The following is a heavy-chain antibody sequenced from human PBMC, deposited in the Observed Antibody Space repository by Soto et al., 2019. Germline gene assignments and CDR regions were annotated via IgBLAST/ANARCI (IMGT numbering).Heavy chain of an antibody. V-gene: IGHV4-59*01. J-gene: IGHJ2*01. D-gene: IGHD4-17*01. CDR1: GGSISSYY. CDR3: ARVHGDYWYFDL. CDR2: IYYTGST. Sequence: QVQLQESGPGLVKPSETLSLTCTVSGGSISSYYWSWIRQPPRKGLEWIGYIYYTGSTNHNPSLKSRATTSVDTSKHQLSLKVSSVTAADTAVYYCARVHGDYWYFDLWGRGTLVTVSS.